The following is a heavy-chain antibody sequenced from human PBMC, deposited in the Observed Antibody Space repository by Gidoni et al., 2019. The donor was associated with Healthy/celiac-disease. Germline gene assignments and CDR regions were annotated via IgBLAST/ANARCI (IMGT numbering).Heavy chain of an antibody. Sequence: VQLVESGGGLVTPGGSMRLSCAASGFTFSDYYMSWIRQAQGKGLEWVSYISSSGRTIYYADSVKGRFTISRDNAKNSLYLQMNSLRAPPPAVYYCARFALVVAGPYYFDYWGQGTLLPLSS. V-gene: IGHV3-11*01. D-gene: IGHD2-15*01. CDR1: GFTFSDYY. J-gene: IGHJ4*02. CDR2: ISSSGRTI. CDR3: ARFALVVAGPYYFDY.